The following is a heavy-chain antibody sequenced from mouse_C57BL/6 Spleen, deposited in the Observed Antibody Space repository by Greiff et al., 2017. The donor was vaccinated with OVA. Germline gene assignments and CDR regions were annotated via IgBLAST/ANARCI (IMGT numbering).Heavy chain of an antibody. D-gene: IGHD1-1*01. J-gene: IGHJ3*01. V-gene: IGHV1-52*01. CDR3: ASEGDYGSSPFAY. Sequence: LVESGAELVRPGSSVKLSCKASGYTFTSYWMHWVKQRPIQGLEWIGNIDPSDSETHYNQKFKDKATLTVDKSSSTAYMQLSSLTSEDSAVYYCASEGDYGSSPFAYWGQGTLVTVSA. CDR1: GYTFTSYW. CDR2: IDPSDSET.